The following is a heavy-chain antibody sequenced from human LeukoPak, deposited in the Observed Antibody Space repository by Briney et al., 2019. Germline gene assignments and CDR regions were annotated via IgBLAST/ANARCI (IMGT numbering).Heavy chain of an antibody. CDR1: GGSLSSYY. D-gene: IGHD3-10*01. J-gene: IGHJ4*02. CDR3: AGSGGLANQGAVFDY. V-gene: IGHV4-59*01. CDR2: IYYSGSI. Sequence: SETLSLTCTVSGGSLSSYYWSWIRQPPGKGLEWIGYIYYSGSINYNPSLKSRVTISVDTSRNQFSMKLNSVTAADTAVYYCAGSGGLANQGAVFDYWGQGTLVTVSS.